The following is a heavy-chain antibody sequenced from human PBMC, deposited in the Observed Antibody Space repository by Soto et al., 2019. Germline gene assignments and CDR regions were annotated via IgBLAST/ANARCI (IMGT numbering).Heavy chain of an antibody. J-gene: IGHJ4*02. CDR2: IYYSVST. CDR1: GVSITSGTYY. Sequence: SETLSLTCTVSGVSITSGTYYWGWIRQPPGKGLEWIGYIYYSVSTNYNPSLKSRVTISVDTSKNQFSLKLSSVTAADTAVYYCAREEPGVFDYWGQGTLVTVSS. V-gene: IGHV4-61*01. CDR3: AREEPGVFDY. D-gene: IGHD1-1*01.